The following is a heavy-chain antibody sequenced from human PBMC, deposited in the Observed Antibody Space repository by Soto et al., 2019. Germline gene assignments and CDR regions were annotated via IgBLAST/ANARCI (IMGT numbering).Heavy chain of an antibody. J-gene: IGHJ4*02. CDR3: AREHLAFQGAFDI. CDR2: ITGTSAFT. D-gene: IGHD3-16*01. V-gene: IGHV3-21*01. Sequence: PGGSLRLSCAASGFVFSDFQLNWVRQAPGGGLEWLSSITGTSAFTEYAESIEGRFTISRDNPNKLLFLHMDNLRPEDTALYHCAREHLAFQGAFDIWGQGTLVTVSS. CDR1: GFVFSDFQ.